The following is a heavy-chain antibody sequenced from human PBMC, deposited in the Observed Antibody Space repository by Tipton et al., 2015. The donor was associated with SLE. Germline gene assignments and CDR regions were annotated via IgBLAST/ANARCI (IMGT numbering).Heavy chain of an antibody. V-gene: IGHV4-34*01. CDR1: GGSFSGYY. Sequence: TLSLTCAVYGGSFSGYYWSWIRQPPGKGLEWIGEINHSGSTNYNPSLTSRVTISVDTSKNQFSLKLSSVTAGDTAVYYCARGRKENYYDSSGYYLNNWFDPWGQGTLVTVSS. CDR3: ARGRKENYYDSSGYYLNNWFDP. D-gene: IGHD3-22*01. CDR2: INHSGST. J-gene: IGHJ5*02.